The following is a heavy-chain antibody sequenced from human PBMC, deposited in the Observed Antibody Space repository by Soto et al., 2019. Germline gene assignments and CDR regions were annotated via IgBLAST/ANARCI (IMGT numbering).Heavy chain of an antibody. J-gene: IGHJ2*01. Sequence: QLVESGGGLIQTGGSMRLSCIGSEYSFSSFEMNWVRQAPGKGLEWVSYMSTSGADSKYADSVKGRFTVSRDNSKNSLFLQMDSLRADDTAIYYFARTLGNWYFDLWGRGTLVNVSS. CDR1: EYSFSSFE. CDR2: MSTSGADS. V-gene: IGHV3-48*03. CDR3: ARTLGNWYFDL. D-gene: IGHD7-27*01.